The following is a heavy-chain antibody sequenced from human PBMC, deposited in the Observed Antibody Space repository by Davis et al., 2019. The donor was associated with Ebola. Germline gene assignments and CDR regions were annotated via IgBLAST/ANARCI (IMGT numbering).Heavy chain of an antibody. CDR2: IYWDDDK. CDR1: GFSLTTSGVG. J-gene: IGHJ4*02. CDR3: AHRVGRLTPESYFDY. V-gene: IGHV2-5*02. D-gene: IGHD4-17*01. Sequence: SGPTLVKPTQTLTLTCTFSGFSLTTSGVGVGWIRQPPGKALEWLALIYWDDDKRYSPSLKSRLTITKDTSKNQVVLTMTNMDPVDTATYYCAHRVGRLTPESYFDYWGQGTLVTVSS.